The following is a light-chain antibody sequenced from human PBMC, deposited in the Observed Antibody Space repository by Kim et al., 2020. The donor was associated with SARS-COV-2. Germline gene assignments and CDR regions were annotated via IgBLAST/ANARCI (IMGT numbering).Light chain of an antibody. V-gene: IGKV1-5*03. Sequence: SDSVGGRVIITCRVSENIHDWVAWYQQKPGKAPKLLIYRASRLEGGVPSRFSGSGSRTDFTLTISSLQPDDFAVYFCQQFYSYPWTFGQGTKLEI. J-gene: IGKJ1*01. CDR2: RAS. CDR1: ENIHDW. CDR3: QQFYSYPWT.